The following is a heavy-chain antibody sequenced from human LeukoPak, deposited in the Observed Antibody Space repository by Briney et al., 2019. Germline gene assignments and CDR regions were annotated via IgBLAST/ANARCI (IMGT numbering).Heavy chain of an antibody. V-gene: IGHV3-23*01. D-gene: IGHD3-22*01. CDR2: ISASGGST. CDR3: ATDLISYDSSGSFDH. Sequence: GGSLRLSCAASGFTFSSYAVSWVRQAPGKGLEWVSSISASGGSTYYADSVKGRFTISRDNSKNTLYLQMNSLRVEDTAVYFCATDLISYDSSGSFDHWGQGTLVTVSS. CDR1: GFTFSSYA. J-gene: IGHJ4*02.